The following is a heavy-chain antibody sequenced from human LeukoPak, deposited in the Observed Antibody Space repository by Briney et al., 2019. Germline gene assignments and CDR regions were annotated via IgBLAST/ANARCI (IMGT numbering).Heavy chain of an antibody. CDR2: IKEDGSEK. CDR3: ARRLGGSGSYYLYYYYYYMDV. V-gene: IGHV3-7*01. D-gene: IGHD3-10*01. CDR1: GFTFSSYW. J-gene: IGHJ6*03. Sequence: PGGSLRLSCAASGFTFSSYWMSWVRQAPGKGLEWVANIKEDGSEKDYVDSVKGRFTISRDNAKNSLYLQMNSLRAEDTAVYYCARRLGGSGSYYLYYYYYYMDVWGKGTTVTVSS.